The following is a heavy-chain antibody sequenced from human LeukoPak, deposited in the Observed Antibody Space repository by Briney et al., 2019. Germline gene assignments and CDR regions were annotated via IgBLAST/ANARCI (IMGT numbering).Heavy chain of an antibody. CDR3: ASSLNEFSSGWPWFDP. D-gene: IGHD6-19*01. V-gene: IGHV1-69*06. Sequence: SVKVSCKASGGTFSSYAISWVRQAPGQGLEWMGGIIPIFGTANYAQKFQGRVTITADKSTSTAYMELSSLRSEDTAVYYCASSLNEFSSGWPWFDPWGQGTLVTVSS. CDR1: GGTFSSYA. J-gene: IGHJ5*02. CDR2: IIPIFGTA.